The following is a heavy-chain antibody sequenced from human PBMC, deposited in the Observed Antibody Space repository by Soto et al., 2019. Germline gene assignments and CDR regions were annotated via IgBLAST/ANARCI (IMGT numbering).Heavy chain of an antibody. CDR2: ISSTTNYI. CDR1: GFTFTRYS. V-gene: IGHV3-21*01. Sequence: GGSLRLSCAASGFTFTRYSMNWVRQAPGKGLEWVSSISSTTNYIYYADSMKGRFTVSRDNAKNSVYLEMNSLSAEDTAVYYGARESEDLTSNFDYCGQGTLVAVSS. CDR3: ARESEDLTSNFDY. J-gene: IGHJ4*02.